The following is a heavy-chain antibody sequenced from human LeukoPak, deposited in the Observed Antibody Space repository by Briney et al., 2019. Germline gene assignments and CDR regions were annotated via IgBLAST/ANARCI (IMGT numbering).Heavy chain of an antibody. Sequence: GASVKVSCKASGYTFTSYGISWVPQAPGQGLEWMGWISAYNGNTNYAQKLQGRVTMTTDTSTSTAYMELRSLRSDDTAVYYCARLSPYYYDSSGYYYESDPWGQGTLVTVSS. CDR2: ISAYNGNT. CDR1: GYTFTSYG. CDR3: ARLSPYYYDSSGYYYESDP. J-gene: IGHJ5*02. V-gene: IGHV1-18*01. D-gene: IGHD3-22*01.